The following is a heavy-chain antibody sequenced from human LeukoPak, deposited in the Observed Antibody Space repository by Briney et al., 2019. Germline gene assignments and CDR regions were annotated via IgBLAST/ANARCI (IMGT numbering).Heavy chain of an antibody. J-gene: IGHJ4*02. CDR3: ARFVGSGDERYFDY. CDR2: IYTSGSN. V-gene: IGHV4-4*07. Sequence: SETLSLTCTVSGGSISSYYWSWIRQPAGKGLEWIGRIYTSGSNNYNPSLKSRVTMSVDTSKNQFSLKLSSVTAADTAVYYCARFVGSGDERYFDYWGQGTLVTVSS. D-gene: IGHD7-27*01. CDR1: GGSISSYY.